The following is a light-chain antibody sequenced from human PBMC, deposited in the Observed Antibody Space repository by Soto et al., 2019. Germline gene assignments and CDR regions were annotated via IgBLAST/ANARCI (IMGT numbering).Light chain of an antibody. V-gene: IGKV1-8*01. CDR2: AAS. CDR3: QQYYSYPRT. Sequence: AIRLTQTPSSFSASTGDRVTITCRSSQGISSYLAWYQQNPGKAPKLLIYAASTLQSGVPSRFSGSGSGTDFTLTISCLQSEDFATYYCQQYYSYPRTLGQGTKVDIK. J-gene: IGKJ1*01. CDR1: QGISSY.